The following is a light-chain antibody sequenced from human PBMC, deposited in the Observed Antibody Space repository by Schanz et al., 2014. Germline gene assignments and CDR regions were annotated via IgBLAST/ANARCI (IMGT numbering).Light chain of an antibody. Sequence: EVVMTQSPATLSVSPGEGATLSCRASQSVFSNLAWYQQRPGLAPRLLIYGATTRASGIPARFSGSGSGTEFTLTISSLEPEDSAVYYCQQRSNWPLITFGPGTKVEIK. V-gene: IGKV3-15*01. CDR3: QQRSNWPLIT. CDR2: GAT. J-gene: IGKJ3*01. CDR1: QSVFSN.